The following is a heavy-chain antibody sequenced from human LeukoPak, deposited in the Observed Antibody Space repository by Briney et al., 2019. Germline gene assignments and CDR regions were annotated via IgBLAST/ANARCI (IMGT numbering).Heavy chain of an antibody. Sequence: SETLSLTCTVSGGSISSYYWSWIRQPPGKGLEWIGYIYYSGSTNYNPSLKSRVTISVDTSKNQFSLKLSSVTAADTAVYYCARRRQLSGMDVWGQGTTVTVSS. CDR1: GGSISSYY. D-gene: IGHD5-18*01. V-gene: IGHV4-59*08. CDR3: ARRRQLSGMDV. J-gene: IGHJ6*02. CDR2: IYYSGST.